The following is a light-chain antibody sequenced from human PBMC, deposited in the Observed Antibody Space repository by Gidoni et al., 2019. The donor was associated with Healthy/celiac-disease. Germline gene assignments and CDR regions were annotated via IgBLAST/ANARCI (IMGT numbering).Light chain of an antibody. V-gene: IGKV3-15*01. Sequence: EIVMTQSPATLSVSPGERATLSCRASQSVSSNLAWYQQKPGQAPRLLIYGASTRATGIPARFSGSGSGTEFTLTISSLQSEDFAVYYCQQYNSAKLTFGGGTKVEIK. CDR2: GAS. CDR3: QQYNSAKLT. CDR1: QSVSSN. J-gene: IGKJ4*01.